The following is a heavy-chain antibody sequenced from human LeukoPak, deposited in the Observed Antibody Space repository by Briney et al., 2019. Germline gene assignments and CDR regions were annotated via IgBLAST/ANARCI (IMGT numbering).Heavy chain of an antibody. J-gene: IGHJ4*02. D-gene: IGHD2-2*01. CDR1: CGSISSSTFS. CDR2: IYNSGST. V-gene: IGHV4-39*01. Sequence: PSETLSLTCTVSCGSISSSTFSWGWIRQPPGKGLEWIGIIYNSGSTYYNPSLKSRFTVSVDTSKNQFSLRLSSVTATDTSVYYCARLSSVGCDSTRCYVDSWGQGTLVTVSS. CDR3: ARLSSVGCDSTRCYVDS.